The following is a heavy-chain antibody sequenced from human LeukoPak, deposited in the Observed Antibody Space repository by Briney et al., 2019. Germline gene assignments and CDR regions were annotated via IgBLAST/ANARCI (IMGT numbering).Heavy chain of an antibody. CDR1: GFTLSLAW. Sequence: GSLRLSCATSGFTLSLAWMHWVRQAPGKGLEWVSRIKYDGSYTNYADSVKGRFTISRDNARNTLSLHMISLRAEDTAVYFCVRDGDAYNFDFWGQGVLVTVSS. D-gene: IGHD5-24*01. J-gene: IGHJ4*02. V-gene: IGHV3-74*01. CDR2: IKYDGSYT. CDR3: VRDGDAYNFDF.